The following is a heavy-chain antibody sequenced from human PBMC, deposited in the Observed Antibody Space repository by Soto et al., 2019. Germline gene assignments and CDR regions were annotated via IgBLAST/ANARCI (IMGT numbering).Heavy chain of an antibody. CDR2: INPSGGGT. V-gene: IGHV1-46*03. J-gene: IGHJ5*02. CDR1: GYTFTSYY. CDR3: ARGEGSSSSEVSNWFDP. Sequence: ASVKVSCKASGYTFTSYYMHWVRQAPGQGLEWMGIINPSGGGTSYAQKFQGRVTMTRDTSTSTVYMELSSLRSEDTAVYYCARGEGSSSSEVSNWFDPWGQGTLVTVSS. D-gene: IGHD6-6*01.